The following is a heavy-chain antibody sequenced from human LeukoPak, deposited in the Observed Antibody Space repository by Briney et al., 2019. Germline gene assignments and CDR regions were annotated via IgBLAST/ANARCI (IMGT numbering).Heavy chain of an antibody. CDR3: AREMVNRIAAAGNAFDI. CDR2: ISYDGSNK. J-gene: IGHJ3*02. D-gene: IGHD6-13*01. V-gene: IGHV3-30-3*01. CDR1: GFTFSSYA. Sequence: PGGSLRLSCAASGFTFSSYAMHWVRQAPGKGLEWVAVISYDGSNKYYADSVKGRFTISRDNSKNTLYLQMNSLRAEDTAVYYCAREMVNRIAAAGNAFDIWGQGIMVTVSS.